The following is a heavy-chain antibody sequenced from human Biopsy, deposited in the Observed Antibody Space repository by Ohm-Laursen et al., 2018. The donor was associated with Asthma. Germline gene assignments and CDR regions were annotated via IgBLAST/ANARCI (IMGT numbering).Heavy chain of an antibody. CDR2: IYYSERT. J-gene: IGHJ2*01. D-gene: IGHD6-6*01. CDR3: ARAVSSSSYWYFDL. Sequence: SETLSLTWIVSGDAMSTSGSYWGWIRQSPGKGLEWIGSIYYSERTYYNPSLESRVTISADTSKNHFSLKVTSVTAADTAVYYCARAVSSSSYWYFDLWGRGDLVTVSS. CDR1: GDAMSTSGSY. V-gene: IGHV4-39*02.